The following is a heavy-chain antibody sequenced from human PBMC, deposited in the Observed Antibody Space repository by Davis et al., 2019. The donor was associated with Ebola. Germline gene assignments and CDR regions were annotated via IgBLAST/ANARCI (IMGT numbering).Heavy chain of an antibody. CDR3: ASLGYCSGGSCYPSEGVTVGGDY. Sequence: GESLKISCAASGFTFSSYGMHWVRQAPGKGLEWVAVISYDGSNKYYADSVKGRFTISRDNSKNTLYLQMNSLRAEDTAVYYCASLGYCSGGSCYPSEGVTVGGDYWGQGTLVTVSS. CDR2: ISYDGSNK. CDR1: GFTFSSYG. D-gene: IGHD2-15*01. J-gene: IGHJ4*02. V-gene: IGHV3-30*03.